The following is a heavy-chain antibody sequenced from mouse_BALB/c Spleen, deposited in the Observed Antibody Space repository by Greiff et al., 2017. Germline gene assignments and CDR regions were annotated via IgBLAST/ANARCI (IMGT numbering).Heavy chain of an antibody. CDR1: GFTFSSYT. D-gene: IGHD3-2*01. CDR2: ISNGGGST. CDR3: ARHDSSGYWFAY. J-gene: IGHJ3*01. V-gene: IGHV5-12-2*01. Sequence: EVQGVESGGGLVQPGGSLKLSCAASGFTFSSYTMSWVRQTPEKRLEWVAYISNGGGSTYYPDTVKGRFTISRDNAKNTLYLQMSSLKSEDTAMYYCARHDSSGYWFAYWGQGTLVTVSA.